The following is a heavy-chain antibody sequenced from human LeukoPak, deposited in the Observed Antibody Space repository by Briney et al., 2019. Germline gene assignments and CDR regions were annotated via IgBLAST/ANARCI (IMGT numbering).Heavy chain of an antibody. V-gene: IGHV3-21*01. J-gene: IGHJ4*02. CDR2: ISGSGTYI. CDR3: ARDLGSRPYDSSGFPPDY. D-gene: IGHD3-22*01. CDR1: GFTFSDYT. Sequence: GSLRLSCAASGFTFSDYTMNWVRQAPGKGLEWVSSISGSGTYIYYSDSMKGRFTISRDNAKNSLYLHMNSLRAEDTAMYYCARDLGSRPYDSSGFPPDYWGQGTLVTVSS.